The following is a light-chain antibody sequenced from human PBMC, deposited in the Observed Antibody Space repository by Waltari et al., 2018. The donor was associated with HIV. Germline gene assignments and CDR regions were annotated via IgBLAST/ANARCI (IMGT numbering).Light chain of an antibody. CDR1: QSLGSN. CDR3: QQYNKWPMYT. CDR2: GAS. V-gene: IGKV3-15*01. J-gene: IGKJ2*01. Sequence: EIVLTQSPGTLSLSPGERATLSCRASQSLGSNLAWYQQKPGQAPRLLIYGASTRATGVPARFSGSGSGTQFSLTISSLQSEDFAIYYCQQYNKWPMYTFGQGTKLEMK.